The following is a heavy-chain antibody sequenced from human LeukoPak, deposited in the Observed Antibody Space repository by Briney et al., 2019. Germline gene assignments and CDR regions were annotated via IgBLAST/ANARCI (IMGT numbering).Heavy chain of an antibody. Sequence: GESLKISCKGSGYSFTSYWIGWVRQMPGKGLEWMGIIYPGDSDTRYSPSFQGQVTISADKSISTAYLQWSSLKASDTAMYYCARQGQYSSGWYGVGYNWFDPWGQGTLVTVSS. CDR1: GYSFTSYW. V-gene: IGHV5-51*01. CDR2: IYPGDSDT. CDR3: ARQGQYSSGWYGVGYNWFDP. D-gene: IGHD6-19*01. J-gene: IGHJ5*02.